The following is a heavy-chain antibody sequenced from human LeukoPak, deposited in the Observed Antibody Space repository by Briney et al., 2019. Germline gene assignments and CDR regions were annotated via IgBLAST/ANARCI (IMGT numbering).Heavy chain of an antibody. D-gene: IGHD3-10*01. CDR3: ARHSASGSYYTYNFDY. J-gene: IGHJ4*02. CDR2: IYNDGSTT. V-gene: IGHV3-74*01. CDR1: GFMFSKSW. Sequence: PGGSLRLSCAASGFMFSKSWMHWVRQVPGKGLVWVARIYNDGSTTNYADSVKGRFTISRDNAANTLFLQMNSLRAEDTAVFYCARHSASGSYYTYNFDYWGQGTQVTVSS.